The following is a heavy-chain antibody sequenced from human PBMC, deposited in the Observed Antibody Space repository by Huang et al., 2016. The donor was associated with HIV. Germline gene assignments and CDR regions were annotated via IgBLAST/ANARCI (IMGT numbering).Heavy chain of an antibody. V-gene: IGHV4-61*02. D-gene: IGHD3-3*01. CDR2: IDTTGST. J-gene: IGHJ4*02. Sequence: VQLPESGPGLVQPSQTLSLSCNVSGASIASGSYFWNWLRQPRGGGLDGSGRIDTTGSTDYNPSLKCRVAVSSDTSKNQFSLSLRSVTAADTAVYFCARGRGTSSGVVQSYDYWGQGSLVTVSS. CDR3: ARGRGTSSGVVQSYDY. CDR1: GASIASGSYF.